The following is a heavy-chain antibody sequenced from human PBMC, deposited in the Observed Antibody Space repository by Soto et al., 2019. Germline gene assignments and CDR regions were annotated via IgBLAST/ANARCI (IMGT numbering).Heavy chain of an antibody. Sequence: SETLSLTCTVSGGSISSYYWSWIRQPPGKGLEWIGYIYYSGSTNYNPSLKSRVTISVDTSKNQFSLKLSSVTAADTAVYYCVGSFAAAAASANWFDPWGQGTPVTVSS. CDR1: GGSISSYY. CDR2: IYYSGST. CDR3: VGSFAAAAASANWFDP. V-gene: IGHV4-59*01. D-gene: IGHD2-2*01. J-gene: IGHJ5*02.